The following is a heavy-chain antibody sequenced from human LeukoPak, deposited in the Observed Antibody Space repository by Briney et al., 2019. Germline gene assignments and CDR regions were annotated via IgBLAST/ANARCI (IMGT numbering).Heavy chain of an antibody. D-gene: IGHD7-27*01. CDR2: IIPIFGTA. CDR1: GGTFSSYA. J-gene: IGHJ4*02. V-gene: IGHV1-69*01. CDR3: ASPRGSATHAGVFDY. Sequence: GSSVKVSCKASGGTFSSYAISWVRQAPGQGLEWMGGIIPIFGTANYAQKFQGRVTITADESTSTAYMELSSLRSEDTAVYYCASPRGSATHAGVFDYWGQGTLVTVSS.